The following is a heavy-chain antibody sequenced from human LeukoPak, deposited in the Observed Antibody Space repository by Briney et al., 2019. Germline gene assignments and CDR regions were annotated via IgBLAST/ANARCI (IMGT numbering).Heavy chain of an antibody. CDR3: ARDPSSGWAGAFDI. V-gene: IGHV4-4*07. J-gene: IGHJ3*02. Sequence: PSETLSLTCTVSGGSISSYYWSWIRQPAGKGLEWIGRIYTSGNTNYNPSLKSRVTMSVDTSKNQFSLKLGSVTAADTGVYYCARDPSSGWAGAFDIWGQGTMVTVSS. CDR1: GGSISSYY. CDR2: IYTSGNT. D-gene: IGHD6-19*01.